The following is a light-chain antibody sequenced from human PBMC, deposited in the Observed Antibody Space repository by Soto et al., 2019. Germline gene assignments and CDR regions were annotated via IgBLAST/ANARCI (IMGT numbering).Light chain of an antibody. Sequence: EIVLTQSPGTLSLSPGERATLSCRASQSVSNNYLAWYQQKPGQAPRLLIYGASNRPTGIPDRFSGSWSGTDFNLTISRLEPEDFVVYYCQQYGNSPWTFGQGTKVEIK. CDR2: GAS. CDR1: QSVSNNY. J-gene: IGKJ1*01. V-gene: IGKV3-20*01. CDR3: QQYGNSPWT.